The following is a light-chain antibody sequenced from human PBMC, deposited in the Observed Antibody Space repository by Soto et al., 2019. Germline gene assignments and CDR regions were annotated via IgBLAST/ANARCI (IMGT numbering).Light chain of an antibody. CDR1: QSISTW. V-gene: IGKV1-5*03. CDR3: QLYNTYPLS. J-gene: IGKJ4*01. CDR2: KAS. Sequence: DIQMTQSPSTLSASVGDRVTITCRASQSISTWLAWYQQKPGKAPKLLIYKASNLEGGVPSRFSGSGSGTEFTITINSLQPNDFATYSCQLYNTYPLSFGGGTTVEIK.